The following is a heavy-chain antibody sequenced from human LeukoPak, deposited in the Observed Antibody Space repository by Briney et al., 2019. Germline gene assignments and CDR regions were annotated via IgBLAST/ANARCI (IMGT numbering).Heavy chain of an antibody. CDR3: ARVTITMVRGVSFDP. V-gene: IGHV4-39*01. CDR2: IYYSGTT. Sequence: SETLSLTCTVSGGSISSSGYYWGWIRQPPGKGLEWIGTIYYSGTTYYNPSLKSRVTISVDTSKNQFSLKLSSVTAADTAVYYCARVTITMVRGVSFDPWGQGTLVTVSS. D-gene: IGHD3-10*01. CDR1: GGSISSSGYY. J-gene: IGHJ5*02.